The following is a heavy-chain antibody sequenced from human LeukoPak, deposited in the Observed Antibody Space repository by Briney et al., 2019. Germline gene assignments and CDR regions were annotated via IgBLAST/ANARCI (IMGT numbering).Heavy chain of an antibody. V-gene: IGHV1-69*13. CDR3: ARGAGCSGGSCYLFDY. D-gene: IGHD2-15*01. CDR2: IIPFFGTA. CDR1: GGTFSSYA. J-gene: IGHJ4*02. Sequence: ASVKVSCKASGGTFSSYAISWVRQAPGQGLEWMGGIIPFFGTANYAQKFQGRVTITADESTSTAYMELSSLRSEGTAVYYCARGAGCSGGSCYLFDYWGQGTLVTVSS.